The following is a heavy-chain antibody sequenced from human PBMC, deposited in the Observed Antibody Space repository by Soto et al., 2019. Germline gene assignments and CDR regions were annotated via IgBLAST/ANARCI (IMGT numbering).Heavy chain of an antibody. CDR2: ISGSGGST. J-gene: IGHJ6*02. CDR1: GFTFSSYA. D-gene: IGHD3-3*01. CDR3: ANPGFLEWLLSNDYYGMDV. V-gene: IGHV3-23*01. Sequence: GVLRLSCAASGFTFSSYAMSWVRQAPGKGLEWVSAISGSGGSTYYADSVKGRFTISRDNSKNTLYLQMNSLRAEDTAVYYCANPGFLEWLLSNDYYGMDVWGQGTTVTVSS.